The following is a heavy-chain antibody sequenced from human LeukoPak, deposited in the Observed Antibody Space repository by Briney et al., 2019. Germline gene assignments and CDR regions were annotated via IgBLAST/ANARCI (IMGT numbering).Heavy chain of an antibody. J-gene: IGHJ4*02. Sequence: SETLSLTCTVSGGSISSHYWSWVRQPPGKGLEWIGYVLDNVRTKDNPSLNSRFTLSADTSKNQFSLRLTSVTAADTAVYYCATIKRGNIFGFFDFWGQGILVTVSS. CDR3: ATIKRGNIFGFFDF. D-gene: IGHD5-18*01. V-gene: IGHV4-59*11. CDR2: VLDNVRT. CDR1: GGSISSHY.